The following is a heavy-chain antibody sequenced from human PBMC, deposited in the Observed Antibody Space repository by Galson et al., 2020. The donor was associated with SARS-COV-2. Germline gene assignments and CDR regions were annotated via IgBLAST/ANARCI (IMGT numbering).Heavy chain of an antibody. CDR2: ISAYNGNT. V-gene: IGHV1-18*04. CDR1: GYTFTSYG. CDR3: ARVLRMDYDFWSGYYY. J-gene: IGHJ4*02. Sequence: ASVKVSCKASGYTFTSYGISWVRQAPGQGLEWMGWISAYNGNTNYAQKLQGRVTMTTDTSTSTAYMELRSLRSDDTAVYYCARVLRMDYDFWSGYYYWGQGTLVTVSS. D-gene: IGHD3-3*01.